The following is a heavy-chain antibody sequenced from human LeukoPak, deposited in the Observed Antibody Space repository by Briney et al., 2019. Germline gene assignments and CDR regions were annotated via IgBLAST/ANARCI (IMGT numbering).Heavy chain of an antibody. CDR3: ARGPYKPTYYYDKRRLNYFDY. CDR2: INTGNGNT. Sequence: ASVKVSCKASGYTFTNYAMHWVRQAPGQRLEWMGWINTGNGNTKYSQEFQGRVTITRDTSANTAYMELSSLRSEDTAVYYCARGPYKPTYYYDKRRLNYFDYWGQGTLVTVSS. CDR1: GYTFTNYA. V-gene: IGHV1-3*03. J-gene: IGHJ4*02. D-gene: IGHD3-22*01.